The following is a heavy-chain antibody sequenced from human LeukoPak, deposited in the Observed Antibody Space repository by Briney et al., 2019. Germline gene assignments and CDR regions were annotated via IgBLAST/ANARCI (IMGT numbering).Heavy chain of an antibody. CDR3: ARAGALVGDYDILTGYYKPGLFDY. D-gene: IGHD3-9*01. CDR2: IKQDGSEK. J-gene: IGHJ4*02. CDR1: GFTFSSYW. V-gene: IGHV3-7*01. Sequence: GGSLRLSCAASGFTFSSYWMSWVRQAPGKGLEWVANIKQDGSEKYYVDSVKGRFTISRDNAKNSLYLQMNSLRAEDTAVYYCARAGALVGDYDILTGYYKPGLFDYWGQGTLVTVSS.